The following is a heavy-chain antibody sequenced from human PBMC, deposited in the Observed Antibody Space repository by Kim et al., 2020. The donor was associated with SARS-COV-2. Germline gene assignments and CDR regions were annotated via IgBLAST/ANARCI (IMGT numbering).Heavy chain of an antibody. Sequence: KFQGRVTITRETSASTAYMELSSVRSEDTAVYYCARGTITIFGVVRWFDPWGQGTLVTVSS. V-gene: IGHV1-3*01. J-gene: IGHJ5*02. D-gene: IGHD3-3*01. CDR3: ARGTITIFGVVRWFDP.